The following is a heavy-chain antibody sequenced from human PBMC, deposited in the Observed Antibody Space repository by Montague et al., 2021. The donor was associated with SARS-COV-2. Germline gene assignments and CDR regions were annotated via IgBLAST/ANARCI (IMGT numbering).Heavy chain of an antibody. V-gene: IGHV4-31*03. Sequence: TLSLTCTVSGDSITSGGYFWNWIRQHPGKGLKYIGAISYSGSTYYKPSLTSRVSISMDTSKNAFSLSLHSVTAADTAVYFCAASGRRGYSNPFHHCGRGSLVTVSS. J-gene: IGHJ4*02. CDR2: ISYSGST. D-gene: IGHD4-11*01. CDR1: GDSITSGGYF. CDR3: AASGRRGYSNPFHH.